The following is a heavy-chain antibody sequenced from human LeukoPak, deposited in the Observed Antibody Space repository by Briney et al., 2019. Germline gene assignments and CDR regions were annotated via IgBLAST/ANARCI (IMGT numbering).Heavy chain of an antibody. CDR3: ARATSGYHYDP. Sequence: PSDTLSLLCTVSGGPLSRYYWSWIRQPPGKGLEGIGYLYYSGSTNYNPSLKSRVTISVDSSKNQFSLKLSSVTAEDTVVYYCARATSGYHYDPWGQGTLVTVSS. CDR1: GGPLSRYY. CDR2: LYYSGST. J-gene: IGHJ5*02. V-gene: IGHV4-59*07. D-gene: IGHD5-12*01.